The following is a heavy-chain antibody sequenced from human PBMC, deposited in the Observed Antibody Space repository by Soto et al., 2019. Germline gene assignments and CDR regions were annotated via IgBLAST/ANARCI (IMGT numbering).Heavy chain of an antibody. J-gene: IGHJ6*02. CDR2: ISWSSGSI. D-gene: IGHD3-16*01. Sequence: AGGSLRLSCAASGFRFDDYAMHWVRQAPGKGLEWVSGISWSSGSIGYAASVKGRFTISRDNDGNSLLLQMNGLRSDDTAMYYCARQGSNGAYYYYGMDVWGQGTTVTVSS. CDR3: ARQGSNGAYYYYGMDV. CDR1: GFRFDDYA. V-gene: IGHV3-9*01.